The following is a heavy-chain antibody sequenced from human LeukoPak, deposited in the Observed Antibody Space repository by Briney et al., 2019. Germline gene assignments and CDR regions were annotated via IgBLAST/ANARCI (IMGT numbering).Heavy chain of an antibody. J-gene: IGHJ4*02. V-gene: IGHV1-69-2*01. CDR1: GYTFTDYY. CDR2: VDPEDGET. CDR3: ARDAFDWLYGLVPYYFDY. D-gene: IGHD3-9*01. Sequence: ASVKVSCKVSGYTFTDYYMHWVQQAPGKGLEWMGLVDPEDGETIYAEKFQGRVTITTDESTSTAYMELSSLRSEDTAVYYCARDAFDWLYGLVPYYFDYWGQGTLVTVSS.